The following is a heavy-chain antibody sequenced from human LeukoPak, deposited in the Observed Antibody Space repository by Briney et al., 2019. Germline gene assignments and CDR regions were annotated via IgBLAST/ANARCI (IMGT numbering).Heavy chain of an antibody. CDR3: ARDSYSSSWPGGY. J-gene: IGHJ4*02. V-gene: IGHV3-66*01. CDR1: GFTVSSNY. CDR2: IYSGGST. Sequence: GGSLRLSCAASGFTVSSNYMSWVRQAPGKGLEWVSVIYSGGSTYYADSVKGRFTISRDNSKNTLYLQMNSLRAEDTAVYYCARDSYSSSWPGGYWGQGTLVTVSS. D-gene: IGHD6-13*01.